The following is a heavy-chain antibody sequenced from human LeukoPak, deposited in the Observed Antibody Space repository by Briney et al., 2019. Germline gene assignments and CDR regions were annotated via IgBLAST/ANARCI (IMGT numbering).Heavy chain of an antibody. CDR3: TRAMNVLRYFDWSRGAFDI. CDR2: IRSKAYGGTT. J-gene: IGHJ3*02. D-gene: IGHD3-9*01. V-gene: IGHV3-49*03. Sequence: PGGSLRLSCTASGFTFGDYAMSWFRQAPGKGLEWVGFIRSKAYGGTTEYAASVKGRFTISRDDSKSIAYLQMNSLKTEDTAVYYCTRAMNVLRYFDWSRGAFDIWGQGTMVTVSS. CDR1: GFTFGDYA.